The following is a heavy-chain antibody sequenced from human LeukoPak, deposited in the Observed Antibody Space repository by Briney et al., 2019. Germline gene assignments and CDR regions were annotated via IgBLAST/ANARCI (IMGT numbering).Heavy chain of an antibody. V-gene: IGHV3-21*01. D-gene: IGHD3-16*02. Sequence: PGGSLRLSCAASGFTFSSFAMNWVRQAPGKGLEWVSSISSSSSYIYYADSVKGRFTISRDNAKNSLYLQMNRLRAEDTAVYFCARGIGGVIAYYFDYWGQGTLVTVSS. J-gene: IGHJ4*02. CDR3: ARGIGGVIAYYFDY. CDR1: GFTFSSFA. CDR2: ISSSSSYI.